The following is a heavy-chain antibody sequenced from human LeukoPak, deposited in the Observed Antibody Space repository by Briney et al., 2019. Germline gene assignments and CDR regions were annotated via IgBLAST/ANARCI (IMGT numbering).Heavy chain of an antibody. CDR2: TRYDGSQK. Sequence: SGGSLRLSCAASGFTFRSYGMHWVRQAPGKGLEWVSFTRYDGSQKYYADSVKGRFTISRDNAKNSLYLQMNSLRAEDTAVYYCARDDGYSYAFDYWGQGTLVTVSS. CDR3: ARDDGYSYAFDY. D-gene: IGHD5-18*01. V-gene: IGHV3-30*02. CDR1: GFTFRSYG. J-gene: IGHJ4*02.